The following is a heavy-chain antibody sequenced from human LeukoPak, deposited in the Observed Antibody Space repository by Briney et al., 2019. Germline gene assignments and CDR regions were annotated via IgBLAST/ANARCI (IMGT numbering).Heavy chain of an antibody. CDR2: IYDGGFT. J-gene: IGHJ2*01. CDR3: ARVMGRLIWTWYFDL. Sequence: QPGGSLRLSCAASGFTFSDYYMSWIRQAPGKGLEWVSVIYDGGFTYYADSVKGRFTISRDNSKNTLYLQMSSLRAEDTAVYYCARVMGRLIWTWYFDLWGRGTLVTVSS. D-gene: IGHD1-1*01. V-gene: IGHV3-66*01. CDR1: GFTFSDYY.